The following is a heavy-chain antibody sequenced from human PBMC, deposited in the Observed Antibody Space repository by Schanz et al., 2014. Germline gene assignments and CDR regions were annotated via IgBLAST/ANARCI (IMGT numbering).Heavy chain of an antibody. CDR2: VHPGGST. V-gene: IGHV3-66*01. D-gene: IGHD3-10*01. Sequence: EVQLVESGGGLVQPGGSLRLSCAVSGFIVRSNYMTWVRQAPGKGLEWVSFVHPGGSTYYPDSVKGRFTISRDNSKNTLYLQMNSLRAEDTAVYYCAKGRFGELSAFDIWGQGTMVTVSS. CDR1: GFIVRSNY. J-gene: IGHJ3*02. CDR3: AKGRFGELSAFDI.